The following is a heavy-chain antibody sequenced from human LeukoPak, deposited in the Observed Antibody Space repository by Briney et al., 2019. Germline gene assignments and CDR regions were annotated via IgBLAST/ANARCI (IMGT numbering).Heavy chain of an antibody. CDR3: ATDYSNFYGMDV. V-gene: IGHV4-34*01. D-gene: IGHD4-11*01. Sequence: SETLSLTCAVYGVSFSGYYWSWIRQPPGKGLEWIGEINHSGSTNYNPSLESRVTISVDSSKDQFSLRLSSVTAADTAVYYCATDYSNFYGMDVWGQGTTVTVSS. CDR2: INHSGST. J-gene: IGHJ6*02. CDR1: GVSFSGYY.